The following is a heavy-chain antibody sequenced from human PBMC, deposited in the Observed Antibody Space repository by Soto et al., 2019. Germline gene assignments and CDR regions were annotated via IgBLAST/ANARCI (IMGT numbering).Heavy chain of an antibody. D-gene: IGHD3-10*01. CDR1: GASISTDY. Sequence: SETLSLTCTVSGASISTDYWTWIRQPPGKGLEWIGYIYYSGSTYYNPSLKSRVTISVDTSKNQFSLKLSSVTAADTAVYYCARGRWNYYGSGSYYNDYFDYWGQGTLVTVSS. J-gene: IGHJ4*02. V-gene: IGHV4-59*12. CDR2: IYYSGST. CDR3: ARGRWNYYGSGSYYNDYFDY.